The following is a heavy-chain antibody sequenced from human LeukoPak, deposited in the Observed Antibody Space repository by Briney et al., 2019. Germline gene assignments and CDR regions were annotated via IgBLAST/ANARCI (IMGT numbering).Heavy chain of an antibody. V-gene: IGHV1-46*01. CDR2: INPSGGST. D-gene: IGHD6-19*01. CDR3: ARDLIAVAGTLSS. Sequence: ASVKVSCKASGYTFTSYYMHWVRQAPGQGLEWMGIINPSGGSTSYAQKFQGRVTMTRDTSTSTVYMELSSLRSDDTAVYYCARDLIAVAGTLSSWGQGTLVTVSS. CDR1: GYTFTSYY. J-gene: IGHJ5*02.